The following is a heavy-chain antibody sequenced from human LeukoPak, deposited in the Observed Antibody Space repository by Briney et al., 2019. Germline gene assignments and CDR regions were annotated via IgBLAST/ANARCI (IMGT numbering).Heavy chain of an antibody. CDR3: ARAEINDYNRY. Sequence: SETLSLTCSVSGYSISSGYQWGWIRQAAGKGMEWIGSISCSGSTYDNPSVKSRVTISMDTSKDQMCLNLRSTTAAHAAHYYCARAEINDYNRYWGQGILVIVSS. V-gene: IGHV4-38-2*01. J-gene: IGHJ4*02. D-gene: IGHD4-11*01. CDR1: GYSISSGYQ. CDR2: ISCSGST.